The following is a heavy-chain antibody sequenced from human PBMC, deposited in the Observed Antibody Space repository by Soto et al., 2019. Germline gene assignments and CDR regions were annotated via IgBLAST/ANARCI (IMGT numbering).Heavy chain of an antibody. CDR3: ASGFYYYGSGVPY. CDR2: IYYSGST. J-gene: IGHJ4*02. D-gene: IGHD3-10*01. V-gene: IGHV4-59*05. Sequence: SETLSLTCTVSGGSISSYYWSWIRQPPGKGLEWIGSIYYSGSTYYNPSLKSRVTISVDTSKNQFSLKLSSVTAADTAVYYCASGFYYYGSGVPYWGQGTLVTVSS. CDR1: GGSISSYY.